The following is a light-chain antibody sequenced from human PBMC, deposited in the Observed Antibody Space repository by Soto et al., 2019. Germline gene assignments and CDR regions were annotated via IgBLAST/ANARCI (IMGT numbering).Light chain of an antibody. V-gene: IGKV3-11*01. J-gene: IGKJ2*01. CDR1: QSVSSY. CDR2: DAS. CDR3: HQRSNWPQYT. Sequence: EIVLTQSPATLSLSPGERATLSCRASQSVSSYLAWYQQKPGQAPRLLIYDASNRATGIPARFSGSGSGTDFTLTISSLEPEDFGVYYCHQRSNWPQYTFGQGTKLEIK.